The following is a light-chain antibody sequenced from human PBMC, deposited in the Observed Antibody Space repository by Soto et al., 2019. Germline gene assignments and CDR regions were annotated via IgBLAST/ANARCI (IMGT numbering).Light chain of an antibody. J-gene: IGKJ1*01. CDR1: QSVSSSY. CDR3: QQYNNWPPT. CDR2: AAS. V-gene: IGKV3-20*01. Sequence: EIVLTQSPGTLSLSPGERATLSCRASQSVSSSYLAWFQQKPGQAPRLLIYAASSRATGIPDRFSGSGSGTEFTLTISSLQSEDYAVYYCQQYNNWPPTFGQGTKV.